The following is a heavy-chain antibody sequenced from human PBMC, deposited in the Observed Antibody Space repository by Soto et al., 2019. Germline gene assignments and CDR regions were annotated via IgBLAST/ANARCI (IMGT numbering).Heavy chain of an antibody. Sequence: PGGSLRLSCAASGFTFSSYAMSWVRQAPGKGLEWVSAISGSGGSTYYADSVKGRFTISRDNSKNTLYLQMNSLRAEDTAVYYCAKVSATYYDILTGPFDYWGQGTLVTVSS. J-gene: IGHJ4*02. V-gene: IGHV3-23*01. CDR1: GFTFSSYA. CDR3: AKVSATYYDILTGPFDY. CDR2: ISGSGGST. D-gene: IGHD3-9*01.